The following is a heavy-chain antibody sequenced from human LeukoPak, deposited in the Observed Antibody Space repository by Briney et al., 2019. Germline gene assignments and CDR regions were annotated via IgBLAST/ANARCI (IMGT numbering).Heavy chain of an antibody. CDR1: GFTFSDYY. D-gene: IGHD2-2*01. J-gene: IGHJ6*02. CDR3: AREEDIVVVPAARVYGMDV. CDR2: ISSSGSTI. Sequence: PGGSLRLSCAASGFTFSDYYMSWIRQAPGKGLEWVSYISSSGSTIYYADSVKGRFTISRDNAKNSLYLQMNSLRAEDTAVYYCAREEDIVVVPAARVYGMDVWGQGTTVTVSS. V-gene: IGHV3-11*01.